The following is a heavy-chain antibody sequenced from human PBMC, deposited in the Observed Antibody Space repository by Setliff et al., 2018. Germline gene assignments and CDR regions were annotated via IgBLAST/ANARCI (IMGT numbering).Heavy chain of an antibody. V-gene: IGHV3-30-3*01. CDR3: ARALPSIHIDY. Sequence: GGSLRLSCAASGFTVSSFSMHWVRQAPVKGLEWVAVISYDGTYKNFVDSVKARFTISRDNSKDTLYLQMNSLRSEDTAVYYCARALPSIHIDYWGQGTLVTVSS. D-gene: IGHD6-6*01. CDR1: GFTVSSFS. CDR2: ISYDGTYK. J-gene: IGHJ4*02.